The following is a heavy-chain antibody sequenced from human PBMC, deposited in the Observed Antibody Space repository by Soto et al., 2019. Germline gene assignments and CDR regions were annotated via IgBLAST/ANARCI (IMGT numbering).Heavy chain of an antibody. CDR1: GFIFSDHA. D-gene: IGHD2-2*01. V-gene: IGHV3-64D*06. CDR3: VGQHYFDY. Sequence: GGSLRLSCSVSGFIFSDHAMHWVRQAPGKGLEYVSAISSNGGSTYYTDPVKGRFTISRDNSRNTLYLQMSSLRAEDTAVYYCVGQHYFDYWGQGTLVTVSS. J-gene: IGHJ4*02. CDR2: ISSNGGST.